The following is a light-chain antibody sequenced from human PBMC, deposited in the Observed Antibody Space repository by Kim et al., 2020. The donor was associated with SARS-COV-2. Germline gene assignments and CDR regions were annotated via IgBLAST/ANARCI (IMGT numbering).Light chain of an antibody. Sequence: SPGERATLSGRASQIVGNNYVHWFRHKPGQAPTLLIYNVYIRATGIPDRFSGSGSGTNFTLTVSRLEPEDFAVYFCHQSARAPLTFGGGTKVDIK. V-gene: IGKV3-20*01. CDR1: QIVGNNY. J-gene: IGKJ4*01. CDR3: HQSARAPLT. CDR2: NVY.